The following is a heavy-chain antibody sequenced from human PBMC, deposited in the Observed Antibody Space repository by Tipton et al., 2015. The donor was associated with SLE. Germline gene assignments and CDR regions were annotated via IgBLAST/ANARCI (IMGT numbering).Heavy chain of an antibody. D-gene: IGHD4-17*01. CDR1: GGSISSHY. J-gene: IGHJ4*02. CDR2: ISYSETT. CDR3: ARDSHTDYGDFYVDS. V-gene: IGHV4-59*11. Sequence: TLSLTCTVSGGSISSHYWSWIRQPPGKGLEWIGYISYSETTNYNPSLKSRVSISADTSKNQFSLNLDSMTAADTAVYYCARDSHTDYGDFYVDSWGQGTLVTVSS.